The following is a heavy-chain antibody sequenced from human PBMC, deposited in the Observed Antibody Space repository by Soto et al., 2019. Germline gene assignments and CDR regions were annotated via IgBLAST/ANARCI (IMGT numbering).Heavy chain of an antibody. CDR2: IYYSGST. V-gene: IGHV4-31*03. Sequence: SETLSLTCTVSGGSISSGGYYWSWIRQHPGKGLEWIGYIYYSGSTYYNPSLKSRVTISVDTSKNQFSLKLSSVTAADTAVYYCARIGGATKEAPLDYSGQGTLVIGSS. D-gene: IGHD1-26*01. CDR3: ARIGGATKEAPLDY. CDR1: GGSISSGGYY. J-gene: IGHJ4*02.